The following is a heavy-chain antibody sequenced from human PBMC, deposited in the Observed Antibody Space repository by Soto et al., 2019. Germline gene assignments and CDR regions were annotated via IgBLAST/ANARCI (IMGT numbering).Heavy chain of an antibody. Sequence: PSETLSLTCTVSDSSIVTSYYWGWIRQPPGGGLEWIGSLYHIGTTYYNPSLRSRSTISFDTSKNQFFLHLTSLSAADTAVYYCARVGATAPEFHFDYWGRGTMVTVSS. CDR3: ARVGATAPEFHFDY. J-gene: IGHJ4*02. CDR2: LYHIGTT. V-gene: IGHV4-38-2*02. CDR1: DSSIVTSYY. D-gene: IGHD1-26*01.